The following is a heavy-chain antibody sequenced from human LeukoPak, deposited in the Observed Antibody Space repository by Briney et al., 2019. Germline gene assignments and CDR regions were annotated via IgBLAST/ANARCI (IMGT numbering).Heavy chain of an antibody. J-gene: IGHJ6*02. CDR2: ISSSSSTI. V-gene: IGHV3-48*04. Sequence: GGSLRLSCAASGFTFSSYSMNWVRQAPGKGLEWVSYISSSSSTIYYADSVKGRFTISRDNAKNSLYLQMNSLRAEDTAVYYCATDGTRGYLYYGMVVSAKAPRSPSP. CDR3: ATDGTRGYLYYGMVV. CDR1: GFTFSSYS. D-gene: IGHD1-1*01.